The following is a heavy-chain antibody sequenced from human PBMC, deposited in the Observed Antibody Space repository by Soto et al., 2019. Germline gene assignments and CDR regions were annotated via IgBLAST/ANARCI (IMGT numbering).Heavy chain of an antibody. CDR1: GGSISSRYY. Sequence: SETLSLTCTVSGGSISSRYYWGWIRQSPGKGLEWIANIYYSGSTYYNPSLKSRVTISVDTSKNQFSLTLNSVTAADTSVYYCARLFYDSSGFDSWGQGTLVTVSS. D-gene: IGHD3-22*01. CDR2: IYYSGST. J-gene: IGHJ4*02. CDR3: ARLFYDSSGFDS. V-gene: IGHV4-39*01.